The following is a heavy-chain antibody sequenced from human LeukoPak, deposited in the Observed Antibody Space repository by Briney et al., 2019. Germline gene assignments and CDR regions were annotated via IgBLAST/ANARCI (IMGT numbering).Heavy chain of an antibody. CDR1: GGTFSSYA. CDR3: ARKYYYDSSGYPRAFDI. Sequence: SVKVSCKASGGTFSSYAISWVRQAPGQGLEWMGGIIPIFGTANYAQKFQGRVTITADESTSTAYMELSSLRSEDTAVYYCARKYYYDSSGYPRAFDIWGQGTMVTVSS. CDR2: IIPIFGTA. J-gene: IGHJ3*02. V-gene: IGHV1-69*01. D-gene: IGHD3-22*01.